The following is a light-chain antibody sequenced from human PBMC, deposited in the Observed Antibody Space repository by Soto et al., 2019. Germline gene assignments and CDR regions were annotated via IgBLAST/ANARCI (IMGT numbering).Light chain of an antibody. CDR1: QSVSNDF. J-gene: IGKJ5*01. Sequence: DIVLTQFPCSLCSSPWGGATLSCRASQSVSNDFLAWYQQKPGQAPRLLISGASTRATGVPARFSGSGSGTEFTLTITSLQSEDFAVYCCQQYNNWPLTFGPGTRLENK. CDR2: GAS. V-gene: IGKV3D-15*01. CDR3: QQYNNWPLT.